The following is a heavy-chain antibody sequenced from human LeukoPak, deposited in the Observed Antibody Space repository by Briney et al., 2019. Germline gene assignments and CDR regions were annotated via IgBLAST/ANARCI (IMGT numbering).Heavy chain of an antibody. D-gene: IGHD6-19*01. J-gene: IGHJ4*02. CDR1: GFTFSSYS. Sequence: GGSLRLSCAASGFTFSSYSMNWVRQAPGKGLEWVSSISSSSSYIYYADSVKGRFTISRDNAKNSLYLQMNSLRAEDTAVYYCARPLSAVAGTEDYWGQGTLVTVSP. CDR2: ISSSSSYI. V-gene: IGHV3-21*01. CDR3: ARPLSAVAGTEDY.